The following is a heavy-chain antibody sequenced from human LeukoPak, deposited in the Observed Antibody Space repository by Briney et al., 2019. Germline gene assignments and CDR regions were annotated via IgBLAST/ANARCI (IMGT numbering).Heavy chain of an antibody. V-gene: IGHV4-34*01. J-gene: IGHJ4*02. CDR2: INHSGST. Sequence: SETLSLTCAVYGGSFSGYYWSWIRQPPGKGLEWIGEINHSGSTNYNPSLKSRVTISVDTSKNQFSLKLSSVTAADTAVYYCARRSGYYQTTFGYWGQGTLVTVSS. CDR3: ARRSGYYQTTFGY. D-gene: IGHD3-22*01. CDR1: GGSFSGYY.